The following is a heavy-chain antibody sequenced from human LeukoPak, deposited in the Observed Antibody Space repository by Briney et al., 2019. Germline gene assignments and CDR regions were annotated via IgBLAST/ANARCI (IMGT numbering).Heavy chain of an antibody. Sequence: PGGSLRLSCAASGFTFSSYAMSWVRQAPGKGLEWVSSISGSGGTTYYLDSVKGRFTISRDNSKSTLYLQMNSLRAEDTAVYYCAKDLSSAMIRGVNWFDPWGQGTLVTVSS. CDR2: ISGSGGTT. CDR3: AKDLSSAMIRGVNWFDP. CDR1: GFTFSSYA. J-gene: IGHJ5*02. D-gene: IGHD3-10*01. V-gene: IGHV3-23*01.